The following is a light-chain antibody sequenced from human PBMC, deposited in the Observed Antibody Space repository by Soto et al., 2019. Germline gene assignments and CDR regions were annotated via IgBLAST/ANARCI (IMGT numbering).Light chain of an antibody. CDR1: QSVKSS. CDR3: QQRSDFTYT. J-gene: IGKJ2*01. CDR2: GAS. Sequence: EIMMTQSPATLSVSPGERATLSCRASQSVKSSLAWYQQKPGQAPRLLIYGASTRATGIPARFSGSGSGTEFTLTISSLQSEDSAVYYCQQRSDFTYTFGQGTRLEIK. V-gene: IGKV3-15*01.